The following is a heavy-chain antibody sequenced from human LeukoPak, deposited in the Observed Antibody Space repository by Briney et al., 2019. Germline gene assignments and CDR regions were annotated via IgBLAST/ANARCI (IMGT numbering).Heavy chain of an antibody. V-gene: IGHV4-59*08. J-gene: IGHJ6*02. D-gene: IGHD3-10*01. CDR2: IYYSGST. CDR3: ARHEEKSGGFGELFKRYYYYGMDV. CDR1: GGSISSYY. Sequence: KPSETLSLTCTVSGGSISSYYWSWIRQPPGKGLEWIGYIYYSGSTNYNPSLKSRVTISVDTSKNQFSLKLSSVTAADTAVYYCARHEEKSGGFGELFKRYYYYGMDVWGQGTTVTVSS.